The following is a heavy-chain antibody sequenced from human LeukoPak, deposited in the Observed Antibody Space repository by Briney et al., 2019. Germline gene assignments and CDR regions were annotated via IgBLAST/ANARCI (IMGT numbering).Heavy chain of an antibody. V-gene: IGHV1-46*01. CDR3: ARDLPSGYYDSSGYYSTSDYLDY. CDR1: GYTFTSYY. CDR2: INPSGGST. J-gene: IGHJ4*02. Sequence: ASVKVSCKASGYTFTSYYMHWVRQAPGQGLEWMGIINPSGGSTSYAQKFQGRVTMTRDTSTSTVYMELSSLRSEDTAVYYCARDLPSGYYDSSGYYSTSDYLDYWGQGTLVTVSS. D-gene: IGHD3-22*01.